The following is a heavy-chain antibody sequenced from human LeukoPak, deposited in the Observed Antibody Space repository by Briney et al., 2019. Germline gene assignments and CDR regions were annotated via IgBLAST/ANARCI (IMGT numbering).Heavy chain of an antibody. D-gene: IGHD2-15*01. CDR1: GYTFTNYY. CDR3: STEDKYCSGGNCGKY. J-gene: IGHJ4*02. Sequence: ASVTVSCKTSGYTFTNYYAHWVRQAPGQGLEWMGYIIPDSGGADYDQRFQGRVTLTRDKSISTVYMELRSLSSDDTATYYCSTEDKYCSGGNCGKYWGQGTLVTVSS. CDR2: IIPDSGGA. V-gene: IGHV1-2*02.